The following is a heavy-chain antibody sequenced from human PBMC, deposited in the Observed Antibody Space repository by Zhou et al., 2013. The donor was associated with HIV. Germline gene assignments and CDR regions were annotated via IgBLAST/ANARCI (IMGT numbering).Heavy chain of an antibody. CDR3: ARAHHIAVAGAPFDY. CDR1: GGTFNTYG. CDR2: IIPMFATA. D-gene: IGHD6-19*01. V-gene: IGHV1-69*12. Sequence: QVQLVQSGAEVKKPGSSVKLSCKASGGTFNTYGISWVRQAPGQGLEWMGGIIPMFATANYAQKFQGRVTITADEYTRTAYMELSSLRSDDTAIYYCARAHHIAVAGAPFDYWGQGTLVTVSS. J-gene: IGHJ4*02.